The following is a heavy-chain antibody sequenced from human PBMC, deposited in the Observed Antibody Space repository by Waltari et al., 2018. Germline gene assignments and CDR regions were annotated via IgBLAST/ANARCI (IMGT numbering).Heavy chain of an antibody. D-gene: IGHD3-10*01. V-gene: IGHV5-51*01. J-gene: IGHJ4*02. CDR3: ARQGYYGSGGFDY. CDR1: GYSFRSYW. Sequence: EVQLVQSGAEVKKPGESLKISCRGSGYSFRSYWIAWGSQMPGKGLEWMGIIYPGDSDTRYSPSFQGQVTISADKSISTAYLQWSSLKASDTAMYYCARQGYYGSGGFDYWGQGTLVTVSS. CDR2: IYPGDSDT.